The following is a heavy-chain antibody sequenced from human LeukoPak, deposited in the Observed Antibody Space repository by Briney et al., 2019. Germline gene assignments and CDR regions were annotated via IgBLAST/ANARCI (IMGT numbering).Heavy chain of an antibody. Sequence: SVKVSCKASGGTFSSYAISWVRQAPGQGLEWMGGTIPIFGTVNYGQNFQGRVTITADESTSTAYMELSNLKSEDTAVYYCAKDRATVAYYMDVWGKGTTVTISS. CDR3: AKDRATVAYYMDV. V-gene: IGHV1-69*13. CDR2: TIPIFGTV. D-gene: IGHD4-23*01. J-gene: IGHJ6*03. CDR1: GGTFSSYA.